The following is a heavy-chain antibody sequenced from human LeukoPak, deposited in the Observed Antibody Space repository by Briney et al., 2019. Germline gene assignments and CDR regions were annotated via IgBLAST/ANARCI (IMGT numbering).Heavy chain of an antibody. D-gene: IGHD3-3*01. V-gene: IGHV1-2*06. J-gene: IGHJ4*02. Sequence: ASVKVSCKASGYTFIGYWMHWVRQAPGQGLEWMGRIDTNSGGINYAQKFQGRVTMTRDTSISTAYMELSSLKSDDTAVYYCARDRDGGVGTIDYWGQGTLVPVSS. CDR1: GYTFIGYW. CDR2: IDTNSGGI. CDR3: ARDRDGGVGTIDY.